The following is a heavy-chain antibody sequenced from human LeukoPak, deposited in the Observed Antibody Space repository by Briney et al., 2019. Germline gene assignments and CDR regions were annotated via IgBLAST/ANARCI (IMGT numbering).Heavy chain of an antibody. CDR2: IDWDDDK. D-gene: IGHD5-18*01. J-gene: IGHJ4*02. Sequence: SGPTLVNPTQTLTLTCTFSGFSLSTSGMCASWIRQPPGKALEWLARIDWDDDKYYSTSLKTRLTISKDTSKNQVVLTMTNMDPVDTATYYCARSVVDTAMVTIDYWGQGTLVTVSS. CDR3: ARSVVDTAMVTIDY. V-gene: IGHV2-70*11. CDR1: GFSLSTSGMC.